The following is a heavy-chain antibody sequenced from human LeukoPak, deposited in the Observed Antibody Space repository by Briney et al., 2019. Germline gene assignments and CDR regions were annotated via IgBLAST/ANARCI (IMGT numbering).Heavy chain of an antibody. CDR3: AKGGPAVAGAFDY. CDR2: ISRLAGST. V-gene: IGHV3-23*01. J-gene: IGHJ4*02. Sequence: PGGSLRLSCAASGFTFSDYPMSWVRQAPGKGLEWVSAISRLAGSTAYADSVNGRFTISRDNSQNTLYLQMNSLRAEDTAVYYCAKGGPAVAGAFDYWGQGTLVTVSS. CDR1: GFTFSDYP. D-gene: IGHD6-19*01.